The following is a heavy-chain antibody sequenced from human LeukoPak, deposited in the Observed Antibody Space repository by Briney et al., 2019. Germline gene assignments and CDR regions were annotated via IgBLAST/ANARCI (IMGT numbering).Heavy chain of an antibody. J-gene: IGHJ4*02. Sequence: SETLSLTCTVSGGSISSYYWSWIRQPPGRGLEWIGSIYHSGSTYYNPSLKSRVAMSLDASKNQFSLTVSSVTAADTAIYYCARDILDVGATHYFDYWGQGSLLTVSS. D-gene: IGHD1-26*01. CDR2: IYHSGST. V-gene: IGHV4-59*01. CDR3: ARDILDVGATHYFDY. CDR1: GGSISSYY.